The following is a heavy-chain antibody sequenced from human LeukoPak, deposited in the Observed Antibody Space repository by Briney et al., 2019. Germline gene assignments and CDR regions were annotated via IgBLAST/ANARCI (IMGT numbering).Heavy chain of an antibody. J-gene: IGHJ4*02. Sequence: GGSLRLSCAASGFTFSSYGMHWVRQAPGKGLEWVAVISYDGSNKYYADSVKGRFPISRDNSKNTLYLQMNSLRAEDTAVYYCAKEIVKYSSSWQHFDYWGQGTLVTVSS. V-gene: IGHV3-30*18. D-gene: IGHD6-13*01. CDR2: ISYDGSNK. CDR3: AKEIVKYSSSWQHFDY. CDR1: GFTFSSYG.